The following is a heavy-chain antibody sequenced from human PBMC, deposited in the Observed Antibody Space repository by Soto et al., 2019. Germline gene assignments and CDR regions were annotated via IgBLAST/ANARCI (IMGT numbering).Heavy chain of an antibody. CDR3: AIDGGYTVTTTYSYHGMDV. CDR1: GFTFSSYG. CDR2: IWYDGSNT. J-gene: IGHJ6*04. Sequence: QVQLVESGGGVVQPGKSLRLSCEASGFTFSSYGMHWVRQAPGKGLEWVAGIWYDGSNTFHADSVRGRFTISRDTSKTTLYLQMNNLRADDTTVYYCAIDGGYTVTTTYSYHGMDVWGRGTTVTVSS. D-gene: IGHD4-4*01. V-gene: IGHV3-33*01.